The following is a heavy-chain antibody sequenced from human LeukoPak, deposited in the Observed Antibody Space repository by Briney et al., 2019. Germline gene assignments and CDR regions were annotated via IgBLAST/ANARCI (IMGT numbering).Heavy chain of an antibody. J-gene: IGHJ6*03. CDR3: ASPAMAFIDQGRYNYYYYMDV. CDR1: GDSISSYY. V-gene: IGHV4-59*08. CDR2: IYYSGNT. D-gene: IGHD5-18*01. Sequence: PSETLSLTCTVSGDSISSYYWSWIRQPPGKGLEWIGYIYYSGNTNYNPSLKSRVTISVDTSKNQFSLKLSSVTAADTAVYYCASPAMAFIDQGRYNYYYYMDVWGKGTTVTVSS.